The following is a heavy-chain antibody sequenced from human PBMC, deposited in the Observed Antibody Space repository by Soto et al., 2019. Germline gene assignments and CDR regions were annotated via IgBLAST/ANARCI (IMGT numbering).Heavy chain of an antibody. V-gene: IGHV3-33*01. D-gene: IGHD6-19*01. CDR2: IWYDGSNK. CDR3: ARDKSVSVAGPTPPLY. J-gene: IGHJ4*02. Sequence: QVQLVESGGGVVQPGRSLRLSCAASGFTFSSYGMHWVRQAPGKGLEWVAVIWYDGSNKYYADSVKGRFTISRDNSKNTLYLQMNSLRAEDTAVYYCARDKSVSVAGPTPPLYWGQGTLVTVSS. CDR1: GFTFSSYG.